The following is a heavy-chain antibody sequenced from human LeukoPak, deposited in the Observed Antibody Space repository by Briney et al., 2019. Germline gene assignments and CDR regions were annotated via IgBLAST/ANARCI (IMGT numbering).Heavy chain of an antibody. Sequence: SETLSLTCTVSGYSISSGYYRGWIRQPPGKGLEWIGSIYHSGSTYYNPSLKSRVTISVDTSKNQFSLKLSSVTAADTAVYYCARDGDGHLEVGDYWGQGTLVTVSS. D-gene: IGHD1-1*01. J-gene: IGHJ4*02. CDR2: IYHSGST. CDR1: GYSISSGYY. CDR3: ARDGDGHLEVGDY. V-gene: IGHV4-38-2*02.